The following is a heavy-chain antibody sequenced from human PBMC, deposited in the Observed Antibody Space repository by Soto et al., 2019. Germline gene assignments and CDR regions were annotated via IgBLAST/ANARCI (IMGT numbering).Heavy chain of an antibody. CDR3: ARRYGTTFDY. CDR2: IYYSGST. V-gene: IGHV4-59*08. D-gene: IGHD1-1*01. CDR1: GGSISSYY. J-gene: IGHJ4*02. Sequence: QVQLQESGPGLVKPSETLSLTCTVSGGSISSYYWSWIRQPPGKGLEWIGYIYYSGSTNYNPSLXSXVXIXXDASKNQFSLKLSSVTAADMAVYYCARRYGTTFDYWGQGTLVTVSS.